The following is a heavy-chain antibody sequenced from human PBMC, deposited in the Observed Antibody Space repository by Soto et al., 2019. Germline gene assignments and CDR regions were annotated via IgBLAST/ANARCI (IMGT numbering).Heavy chain of an antibody. CDR2: IYYSGYT. CDR1: GGSISSSSYY. D-gene: IGHD3-16*01. CDR3: ARHNGPLYVGYYYDMDV. V-gene: IGHV4-39*01. Sequence: QLQLQESGPGLVKPSETLSLTCTVSGGSISSSSYYWGWIRQPPGKGLEWIGSIYYSGYTYYNPSLTRRAPISVDTSKNQFSLHLSSVTSADTAVYYCARHNGPLYVGYYYDMDVWGQGTTVTVSS. J-gene: IGHJ6*02.